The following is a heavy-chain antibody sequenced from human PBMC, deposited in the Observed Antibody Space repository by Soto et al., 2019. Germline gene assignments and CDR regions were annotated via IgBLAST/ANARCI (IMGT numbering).Heavy chain of an antibody. V-gene: IGHV1-2*04. D-gene: IGHD3-3*01. CDR3: ARAGVYDFWSGYYNWFDP. J-gene: IGHJ5*02. CDR2: INPNSGGT. CDR1: GYTFTGYY. Sequence: ASVKVSRKASGYTFTGYYMHWVRQAPGQGLEWMGWINPNSGGTNYAQKFQGWVTMTRDTSISTAYMELSRLRSDDTAVYYCARAGVYDFWSGYYNWFDPWGQGTLVTVSS.